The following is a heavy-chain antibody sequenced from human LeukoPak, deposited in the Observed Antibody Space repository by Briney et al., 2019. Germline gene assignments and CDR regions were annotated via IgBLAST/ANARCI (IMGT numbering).Heavy chain of an antibody. CDR3: ARDLGNYDFWSGYLNWFDP. Sequence: GGSLRLSCAASGFTFSSYAMSWVRQAPGKGLEWVSAISGSGGSTYYADSVKGRFTISRDNAKNSLYLQMNSLRAEDTAVYYCARDLGNYDFWSGYLNWFDPWGQGTLVTVSS. CDR2: ISGSGGST. V-gene: IGHV3-23*01. D-gene: IGHD3-3*01. CDR1: GFTFSSYA. J-gene: IGHJ5*02.